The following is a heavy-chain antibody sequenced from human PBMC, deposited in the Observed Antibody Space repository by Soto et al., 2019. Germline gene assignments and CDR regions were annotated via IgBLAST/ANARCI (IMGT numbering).Heavy chain of an antibody. CDR1: GYTFTGYY. D-gene: IGHD6-13*01. J-gene: IGHJ4*01. CDR2: INPNSGGT. Sequence: EASVKVSCKASGYTFTGYYMHWVRQAPGQGLEWMGWINPNSGGTNYAQKFQGWVTMTRATSISTAYMELSRLRSDDTAVYYCARGVADGKYELGFERWGQGTQVNVSS. V-gene: IGHV1-2*04. CDR3: ARGVADGKYELGFER.